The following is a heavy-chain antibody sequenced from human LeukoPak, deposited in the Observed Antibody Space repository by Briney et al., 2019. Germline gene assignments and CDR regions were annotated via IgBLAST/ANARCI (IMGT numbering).Heavy chain of an antibody. CDR2: IISSGGVT. D-gene: IGHD5-18*01. Sequence: GGSLRLSCAASGFAFSSYAMSWVRQAPGKGLEWVSSIISSGGVTYYADSLKGRFTISRDNSKNTVYLQMDSLRVEDSAVYYCAKNAGYSYGLYYFDYWGQGTLVTVSS. V-gene: IGHV3-23*01. CDR3: AKNAGYSYGLYYFDY. J-gene: IGHJ4*02. CDR1: GFAFSSYA.